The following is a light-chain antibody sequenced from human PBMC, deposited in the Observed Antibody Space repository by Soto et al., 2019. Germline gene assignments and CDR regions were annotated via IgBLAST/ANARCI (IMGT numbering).Light chain of an antibody. CDR1: QSVSSN. J-gene: IGKJ1*01. CDR2: GAS. V-gene: IGKV3-15*01. CDR3: HQYNNWPPGT. Sequence: EIVMTQSPATLSLSPGERATLSCRASQSVSSNLAWYQQKPGRAPRRLLYGASTRATGITAGFSSSGSGTEFTLTISSLQSEDFAVYYCHQYNNWPPGTFGQGTKVEIK.